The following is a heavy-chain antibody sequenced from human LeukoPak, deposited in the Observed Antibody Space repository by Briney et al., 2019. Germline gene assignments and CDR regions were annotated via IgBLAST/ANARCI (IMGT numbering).Heavy chain of an antibody. Sequence: QPGGSLRLSCAASGFSFTTYAMNWVRQAPWKGLEWVSGISGSGGSTYYADSVKGRFTISRDSSRNTVYLQMNTLRAEDTAVYYCAKGVGTKSRYYFDFWGQGALVTVSS. D-gene: IGHD1-26*01. CDR1: GFSFTTYA. CDR3: AKGVGTKSRYYFDF. CDR2: ISGSGGST. J-gene: IGHJ4*02. V-gene: IGHV3-23*01.